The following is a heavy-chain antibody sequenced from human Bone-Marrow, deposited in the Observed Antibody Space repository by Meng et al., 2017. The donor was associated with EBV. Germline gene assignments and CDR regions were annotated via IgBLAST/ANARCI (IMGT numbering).Heavy chain of an antibody. V-gene: IGHV4-34*01. CDR1: GGSFSGYY. J-gene: IGHJ4*02. CDR3: ARGGRASARAGVGHDF. D-gene: IGHD6-6*01. Sequence: QVQLQQWEAGLLKPSETLSLTCAVYGGSFSGYYWSWIRQPPGKGLEWIGEINHSGSTNYNPSLKSRLTISVDTSKSQFSLKLSSVTAADTAVYYCARGGRASARAGVGHDFWGQGTLVTVS. CDR2: INHSGST.